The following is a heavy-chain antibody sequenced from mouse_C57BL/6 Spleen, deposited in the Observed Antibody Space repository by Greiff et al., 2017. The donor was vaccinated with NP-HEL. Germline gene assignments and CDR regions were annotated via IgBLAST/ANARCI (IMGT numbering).Heavy chain of an antibody. Sequence: QVQLKESGAELVKPGASVKMSCKASGYTFTSYWITWVKQRPGQGLEWIGDIYPGSGSTNYNEKFKSKATLTVDTSSSTAYMQLSSLTSEDSAVYYCARERGQLGRFAYWGQGTLVTVSA. D-gene: IGHD4-1*02. CDR2: IYPGSGST. CDR3: ARERGQLGRFAY. V-gene: IGHV1-55*01. J-gene: IGHJ3*01. CDR1: GYTFTSYW.